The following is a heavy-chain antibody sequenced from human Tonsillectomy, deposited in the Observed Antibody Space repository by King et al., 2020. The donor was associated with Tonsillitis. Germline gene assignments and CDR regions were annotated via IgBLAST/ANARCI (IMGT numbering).Heavy chain of an antibody. Sequence: VQLQESGPGLVKPSETLSPTCAVSGYSISSGYYWGGIRQPPGKGLEWIASSYHSGSTFYNPSLKSRVTISVDTSKSQFSLKLTSVAAADTAVYYCARHDSSGYYYPDAFDIWGQGTMVTVS. V-gene: IGHV4-38-2*01. J-gene: IGHJ3*02. CDR1: GYSISSGYY. D-gene: IGHD3-22*01. CDR2: SYHSGST. CDR3: ARHDSSGYYYPDAFDI.